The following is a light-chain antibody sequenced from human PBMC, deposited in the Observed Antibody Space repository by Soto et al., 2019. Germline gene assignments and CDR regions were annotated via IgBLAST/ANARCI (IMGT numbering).Light chain of an antibody. V-gene: IGLV2-14*01. J-gene: IGLJ1*01. CDR1: SSDVGGYNY. Sequence: QSALTQPASVSGSPGQSITISCTGTSSDVGGYNYVSWYQLHPGKAPKLMVYEVSYRPSGVSSRFPGSKSANTASLTISGLQAEDEADYYCSSYASSTAYVFGAGTKVTVL. CDR3: SSYASSTAYV. CDR2: EVS.